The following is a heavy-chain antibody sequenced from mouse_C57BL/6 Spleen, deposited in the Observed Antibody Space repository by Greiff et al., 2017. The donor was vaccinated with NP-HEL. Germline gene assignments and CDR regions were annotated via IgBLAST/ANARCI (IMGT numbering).Heavy chain of an antibody. CDR3: ARNWDVDY. Sequence: VQLQQSGAELARPRASVKMSCKASGYTFTSYTMHWVKQRPGQGLEWIGYINPSSGYTKYNQKFKDKATLTADKSSSTAYMQLSSLTSEDSAVYYCARNWDVDYWGQGTTLTVSS. D-gene: IGHD4-1*01. CDR2: INPSSGYT. J-gene: IGHJ2*01. CDR1: GYTFTSYT. V-gene: IGHV1-4*01.